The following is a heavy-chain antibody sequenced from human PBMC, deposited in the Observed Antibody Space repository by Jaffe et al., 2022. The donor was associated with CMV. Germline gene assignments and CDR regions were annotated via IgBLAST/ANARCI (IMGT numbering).Heavy chain of an antibody. CDR2: ISWDGGST. J-gene: IGHJ3*02. V-gene: IGHV3-43*01. Sequence: EVQLVESGGVVVQPGGSLRLSCAASGFTFDDYTMHWVRQAPGKGLEWVSLISWDGGSTYYADSVKGRFTISRDNSKNSLYLQMNSLRTEDTALYYCAKSVAYYYGSGSYLGAFDIWGQGTMVTVSS. CDR1: GFTFDDYT. CDR3: AKSVAYYYGSGSYLGAFDI. D-gene: IGHD3-10*01.